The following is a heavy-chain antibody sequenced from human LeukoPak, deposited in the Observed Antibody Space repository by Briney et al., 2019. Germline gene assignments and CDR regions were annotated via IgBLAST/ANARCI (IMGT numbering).Heavy chain of an antibody. D-gene: IGHD6-6*01. CDR3: ARSYSSSGYYYYGMDL. V-gene: IGHV4-59*01. CDR2: IYYSGNT. J-gene: IGHJ6*02. CDR1: GGSISTYY. Sequence: SSETLSLTCAVSGGSISTYYWSWIRQPPGRGLEWIGYIYYSGNTIYNSSLKGRVTISVDKSKNQFSLKLSSVTAADTAVYYCARSYSSSGYYYYGMDLWGQGTTVTVSS.